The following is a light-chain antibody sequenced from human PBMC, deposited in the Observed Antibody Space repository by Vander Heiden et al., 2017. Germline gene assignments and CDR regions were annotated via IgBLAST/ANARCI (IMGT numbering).Light chain of an antibody. CDR3: YSYAGRGWV. CDR1: SSDVGGYNY. J-gene: IGLJ3*02. CDR2: DVS. Sequence: QSALTQPRPVSGSPGQSVTISCTGTSSDVGGYNYVSWYQQHPADAPSLLRYDVSKRPSGVPARFSGAKSGNNVSLQISGLQADEESEDYSYSYAGRGWVFGGGTRLTVL. V-gene: IGLV2-11*01.